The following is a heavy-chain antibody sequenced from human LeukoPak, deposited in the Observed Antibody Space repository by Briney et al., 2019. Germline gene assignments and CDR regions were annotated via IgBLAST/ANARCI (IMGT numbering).Heavy chain of an antibody. J-gene: IGHJ4*02. CDR3: ARDHASSHPFDY. CDR2: TYYRSKWYN. D-gene: IGHD3-22*01. Sequence: SQTLSLTCAISGDSVSSNSAAWNWIRQSPSRGLEWLGRTYYRSKWYNHYAVSVEGRITINPDTSKNQFSLQLNSVTPEDTAVYYCARDHASSHPFDYWGQGTPVTVSS. V-gene: IGHV6-1*01. CDR1: GDSVSSNSAA.